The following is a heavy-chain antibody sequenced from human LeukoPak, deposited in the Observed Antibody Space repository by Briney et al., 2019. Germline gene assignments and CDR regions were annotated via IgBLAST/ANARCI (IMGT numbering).Heavy chain of an antibody. J-gene: IGHJ4*02. CDR3: ASEGVVVPAAMSPLGY. Sequence: SVKVSCKASGGTFNSYAISWVRQAPGQGLEWMGGIIPIFGTANYAQKFQGRVTITADESTSTAYMELSSLRSEDTAVYYCASEGVVVPAAMSPLGYWGQGTLVTVSS. D-gene: IGHD2-2*01. CDR1: GGTFNSYA. V-gene: IGHV1-69*13. CDR2: IIPIFGTA.